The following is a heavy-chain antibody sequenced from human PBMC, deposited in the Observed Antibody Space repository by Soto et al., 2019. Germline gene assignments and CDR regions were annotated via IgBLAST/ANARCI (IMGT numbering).Heavy chain of an antibody. Sequence: QVQLVQSGAEVKKPGASVKVSCKASGYTFTSYYMHWVRQAPGQGLEWMGIINPSGGSTSYAQKFQGRVTMTRDTSTSTVYMELSSLRSEDTAVYYCARDRSVLLWFGEPYGMDVWGQGTTVTVSS. J-gene: IGHJ6*02. CDR3: ARDRSVLLWFGEPYGMDV. V-gene: IGHV1-46*01. CDR2: INPSGGST. CDR1: GYTFTSYY. D-gene: IGHD3-10*01.